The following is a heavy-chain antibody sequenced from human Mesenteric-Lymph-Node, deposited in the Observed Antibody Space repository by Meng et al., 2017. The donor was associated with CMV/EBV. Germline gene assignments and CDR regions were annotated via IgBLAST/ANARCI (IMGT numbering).Heavy chain of an antibody. Sequence: GESLKISCAASGIPLSSYAMHWVRQAPGKGLEWVAYIRYDGANKYYEDSVKGRFTISRDNSKNTLYLQMNSLRIEDTAVYYCARDQDFWSGCFDYWGQGTLVTVSS. CDR1: GIPLSSYA. CDR3: ARDQDFWSGCFDY. J-gene: IGHJ4*02. D-gene: IGHD3-3*01. V-gene: IGHV3-30*02. CDR2: IRYDGANK.